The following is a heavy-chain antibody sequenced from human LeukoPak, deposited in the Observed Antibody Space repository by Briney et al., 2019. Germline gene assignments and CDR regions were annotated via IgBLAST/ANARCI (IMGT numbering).Heavy chain of an antibody. CDR2: IEQDGSQK. J-gene: IGHJ4*02. V-gene: IGHV3-7*01. D-gene: IGHD1-26*01. CDR1: GFTFSSYA. Sequence: PGGSLRLSCAASGFTFSSYAMNWVRQAPGKGLEWVASIEQDGSQKYYVDSVRGRFTISRDNAKNSVYLQTNSLRVEDTAVYYCARNSGSNPFDYWGQGTLVTVSS. CDR3: ARNSGSNPFDY.